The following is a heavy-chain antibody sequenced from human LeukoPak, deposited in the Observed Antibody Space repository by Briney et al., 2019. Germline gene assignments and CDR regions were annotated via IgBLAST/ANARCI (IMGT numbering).Heavy chain of an antibody. CDR3: AREGYTSSQPAY. V-gene: IGHV4-39*07. J-gene: IGHJ4*02. CDR1: GGSISTSDYD. D-gene: IGHD6-13*01. Sequence: SETLSLTCTVSGGSISTSDYDWGWIRQPPGKGLEWIGSIYDSGSAYYKPSLKSRVAISVDTSKNQFSLNLSSVTAADTAVYYCAREGYTSSQPAYWGQGTLVTVSS. CDR2: IYDSGSA.